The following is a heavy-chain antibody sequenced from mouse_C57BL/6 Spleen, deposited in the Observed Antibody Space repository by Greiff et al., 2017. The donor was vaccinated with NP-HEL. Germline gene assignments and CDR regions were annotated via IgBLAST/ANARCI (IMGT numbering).Heavy chain of an antibody. CDR1: GYAFSSYW. D-gene: IGHD1-1*01. CDR3: ARSVTTVVAYDY. J-gene: IGHJ2*01. Sequence: LVESGAELVKPGASVKISCKASGYAFSSYWMNWVKQRPGKGLEWIGQIYPGDGDTNYNGKFKGKATLTADKSSSTAYMQLSSLTSEDSAVYFCARSVTTVVAYDYWGQGTTLTVSS. V-gene: IGHV1-80*01. CDR2: IYPGDGDT.